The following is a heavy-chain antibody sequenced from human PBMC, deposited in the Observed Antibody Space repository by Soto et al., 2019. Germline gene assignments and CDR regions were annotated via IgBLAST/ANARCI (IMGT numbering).Heavy chain of an antibody. Sequence: QVQLVQSGAEVKKPGSSVKVSCKASGGTFSSYTISWVRQAPGQGLEWMGRIIPILGIANYAQKFQGRVTITADKATITAYMELGSVRSEDTAVYYCARVVAPACSYGDYAWDWFDPWGQGTLVTVSS. J-gene: IGHJ5*02. CDR3: ARVVAPACSYGDYAWDWFDP. CDR2: IIPILGIA. D-gene: IGHD4-17*01. CDR1: GGTFSSYT. V-gene: IGHV1-69*02.